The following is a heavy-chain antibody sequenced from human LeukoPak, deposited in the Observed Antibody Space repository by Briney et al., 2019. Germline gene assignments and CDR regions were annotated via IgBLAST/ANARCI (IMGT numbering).Heavy chain of an antibody. J-gene: IGHJ5*02. Sequence: GGSLRLSCAASGFTLSNYWTSWVRQAPGKGLEWVANISPDGSIEYYVDSVKGRFTISRDNAKNLAYLQMTSLRAEDTAVYYCARGDSSGWSFDPWGQGTLVTVSS. D-gene: IGHD6-19*01. CDR3: ARGDSSGWSFDP. CDR2: ISPDGSIE. CDR1: GFTLSNYW. V-gene: IGHV3-7*01.